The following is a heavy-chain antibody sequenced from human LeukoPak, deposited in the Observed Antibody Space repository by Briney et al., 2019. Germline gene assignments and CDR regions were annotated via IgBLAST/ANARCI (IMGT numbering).Heavy chain of an antibody. CDR2: ISSSGSTI. D-gene: IGHD6-13*01. V-gene: IGHV3-48*03. J-gene: IGHJ1*01. CDR1: GFTFSSYE. Sequence: GGSLRLSCAASGFTFSSYEMNWVRQAPGKGLEWVSYISSSGSTIYYADSVKGRFTISRDNAKNSLYLQMNSLRAEDTAVYYCARAGIAAAYFQHRGQGTLVTVSS. CDR3: ARAGIAAAYFQH.